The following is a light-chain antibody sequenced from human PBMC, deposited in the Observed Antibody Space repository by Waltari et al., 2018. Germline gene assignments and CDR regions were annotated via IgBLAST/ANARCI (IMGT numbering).Light chain of an antibody. CDR3: QTGGHGTWV. CDR1: SGHSSNI. Sequence: QLVVTQSPSASAFLGASVKLTRTLSSGHSSNIIAWLQQQPEKGPRYLMKVNSDGSHSRGDEIPDRFSGSSSGAERYLTISSLQAEDEADYYCQTGGHGTWVFGGGTKLTVL. J-gene: IGLJ3*02. V-gene: IGLV4-69*01. CDR2: VNSDGSH.